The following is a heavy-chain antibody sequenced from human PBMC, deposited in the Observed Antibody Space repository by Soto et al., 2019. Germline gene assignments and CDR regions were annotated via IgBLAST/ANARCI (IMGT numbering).Heavy chain of an antibody. J-gene: IGHJ6*02. CDR2: INHSGST. Sequence: QVQLQQWGAGLLKPSETLSLTCAVYGGSFSGYYWSWIRQPPGKGLEWIGEINHSGSTNYNPSLKSRVTISVDKSKNQFSLKLSSVTAADTAVYYCASGYYDSSGYYYRAGYYYYGMDVWGQGTTVTVSS. D-gene: IGHD3-22*01. V-gene: IGHV4-34*01. CDR3: ASGYYDSSGYYYRAGYYYYGMDV. CDR1: GGSFSGYY.